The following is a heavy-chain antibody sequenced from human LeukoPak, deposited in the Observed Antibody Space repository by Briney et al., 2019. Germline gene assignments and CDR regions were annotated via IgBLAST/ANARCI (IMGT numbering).Heavy chain of an antibody. CDR2: IYTSGST. V-gene: IGHV4-4*07. J-gene: IGHJ4*02. Sequence: PSETLSLTCAVSGGPISSYYWSWIRQPAGKGLEWIGRIYTSGSTNYNPSLKSRVTMSVDTSKNQFSLKLSSVTAADTAVYYCARDVVVVPAAYYFGYWGQGTLVTVSS. D-gene: IGHD2-2*01. CDR3: ARDVVVVPAAYYFGY. CDR1: GGPISSYY.